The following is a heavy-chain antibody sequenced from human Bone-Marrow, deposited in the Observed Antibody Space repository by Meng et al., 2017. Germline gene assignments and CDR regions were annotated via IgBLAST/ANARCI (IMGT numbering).Heavy chain of an antibody. Sequence: EVQLLVSGGGLVQPGRSLRLSWAAAGFTFSSYAMSGVRQAPGKGLEWVSAISGSGGSTYYADSVKGRFTISRDNSKNTLYLQMNSLRAEDTAVYYCAKAALSNFDYWGQGTLVTVSS. CDR2: ISGSGGST. J-gene: IGHJ4*02. CDR1: GFTFSSYA. CDR3: AKAALSNFDY. V-gene: IGHV3-23*01. D-gene: IGHD3-3*02.